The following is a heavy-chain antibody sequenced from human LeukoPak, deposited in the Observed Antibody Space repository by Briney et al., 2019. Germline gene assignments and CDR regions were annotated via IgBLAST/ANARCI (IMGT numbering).Heavy chain of an antibody. Sequence: PGRSLRLSCAASGFTFSSYAMHWVRQAPGKGLEWVAVISYDGSNKYYADSVKGRFTISRDNSKNTLYLQMNSLRAEDTAVYYCASGSTMIVVVETDYWGQGTLVTVSS. J-gene: IGHJ4*02. V-gene: IGHV3-30-3*01. CDR3: ASGSTMIVVVETDY. CDR1: GFTFSSYA. D-gene: IGHD3-22*01. CDR2: ISYDGSNK.